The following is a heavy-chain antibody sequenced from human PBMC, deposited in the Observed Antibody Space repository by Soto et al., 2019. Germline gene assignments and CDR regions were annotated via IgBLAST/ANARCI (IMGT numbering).Heavy chain of an antibody. D-gene: IGHD1-26*01. CDR3: AKSMGAKPYYDDYGMDV. V-gene: IGHV3-43*01. J-gene: IGHJ6*02. CDR2: ISWDGGST. Sequence: EVQLVESGGVVVQPGGSLRLSCAASGFTFDDYTMHWVRQAPGKGLEWVSLISWDGGSTYYADSVKGRFTISRDNSKNFLYLHMNSQRTDDTSLEYCAKSMGAKPYYDDYGMDVWGQGTTVTVSS. CDR1: GFTFDDYT.